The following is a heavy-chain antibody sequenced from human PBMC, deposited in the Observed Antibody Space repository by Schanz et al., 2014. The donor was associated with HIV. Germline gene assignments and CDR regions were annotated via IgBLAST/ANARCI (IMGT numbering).Heavy chain of an antibody. J-gene: IGHJ6*02. CDR3: AKTVVVVVAATHEMDV. V-gene: IGHV3-9*01. CDR2: ISWNSGSI. Sequence: EVQLVESGGGLVQPGRSLRLSCAASGFTFDDYAMHWVRQAPGKGLEWVSGISWNSGSIGYADSVKGRFTISRDNSKNTLYLQMNSLRAEDTAVYYCAKTVVVVVAATHEMDVWGQGTTVTVSS. CDR1: GFTFDDYA. D-gene: IGHD2-15*01.